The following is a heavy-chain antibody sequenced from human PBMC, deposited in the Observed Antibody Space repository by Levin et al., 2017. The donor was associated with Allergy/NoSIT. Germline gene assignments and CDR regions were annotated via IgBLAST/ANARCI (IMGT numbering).Heavy chain of an antibody. Sequence: GESLKISCAASGFTFTDYVMTWVRQAPGKGLEWVSTISVSGLTTYYADSVKGRFAISRDNSKNMVFLQMDSLRVEDTAIYYCAKRIEGTDRTLEFWGQGTLVPV. D-gene: IGHD1-14*01. CDR2: ISVSGLTT. CDR1: GFTFTDYV. V-gene: IGHV3-23*01. CDR3: AKRIEGTDRTLEF. J-gene: IGHJ4*02.